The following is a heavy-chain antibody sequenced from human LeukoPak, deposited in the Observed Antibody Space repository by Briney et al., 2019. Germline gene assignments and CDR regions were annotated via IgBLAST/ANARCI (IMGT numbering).Heavy chain of an antibody. CDR2: FDPEDGET. V-gene: IGHV1-24*01. J-gene: IGHJ5*02. Sequence: ASVKVSCKVSGYTLTELSMHWVRQAPGKGLEWMGGFDPEDGETIYAQKFQGRVTMTEDTSTDTAYIELSSLRSEDTAVYYCATERGHSSGFNWFDPWGQGTLVTVSS. CDR3: ATERGHSSGFNWFDP. CDR1: GYTLTELS. D-gene: IGHD6-19*01.